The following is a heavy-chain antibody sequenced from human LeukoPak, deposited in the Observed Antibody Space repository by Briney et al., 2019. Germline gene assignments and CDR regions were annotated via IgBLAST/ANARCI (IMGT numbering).Heavy chain of an antibody. CDR1: GFTFSDYY. CDR2: IDARSGIT. J-gene: IGHJ3*02. V-gene: IGHV3-11*06. Sequence: GGSLRLSCAASGFTFSDYYMSWVRQAPGKGLEWVSYIDARSGITYYADSVQGRFTISRDNAQESVFLQMNSLRADDTAVYYCARTYDFGRGPPGDAFDNWGPGTLVTVSS. CDR3: ARTYDFGRGPPGDAFDN. D-gene: IGHD3-3*01.